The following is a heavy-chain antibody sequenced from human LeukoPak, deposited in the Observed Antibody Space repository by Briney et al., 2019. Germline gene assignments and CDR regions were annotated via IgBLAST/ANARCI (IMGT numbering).Heavy chain of an antibody. CDR2: ISGSGGST. D-gene: IGHD6-13*01. CDR3: AKDDSSLYYFDY. Sequence: PGRSLRLSCAASGFTFSSYAMSWVRQAPGKGLEWDSAISGSGGSTYYADSVKGRFTISRDNSKNTLYLQMNSLRAEDTAVYYCAKDDSSLYYFDYWGQGTLVTVSS. V-gene: IGHV3-23*01. J-gene: IGHJ4*02. CDR1: GFTFSSYA.